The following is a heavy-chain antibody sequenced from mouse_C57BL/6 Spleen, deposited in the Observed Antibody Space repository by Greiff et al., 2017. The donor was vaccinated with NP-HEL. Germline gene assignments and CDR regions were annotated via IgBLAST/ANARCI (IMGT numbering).Heavy chain of an antibody. CDR2: IYPGSGNT. CDR1: GYSFTSYY. J-gene: IGHJ2*01. CDR3: ATTYGYLFDY. D-gene: IGHD2-2*01. V-gene: IGHV1-66*01. Sequence: VQLQQSGPELVKPGASVKISCKASGYSFTSYYIHWVKQRPGQGLEWIGWIYPGSGNTKYNEKFKGKATLTADTSSSTAYMQLSSLTSEDSAVYCCATTYGYLFDYWGQGTTLTVSS.